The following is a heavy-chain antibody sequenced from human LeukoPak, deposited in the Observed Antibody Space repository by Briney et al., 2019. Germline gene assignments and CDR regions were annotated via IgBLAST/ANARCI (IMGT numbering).Heavy chain of an antibody. J-gene: IGHJ4*02. Sequence: GGSLRLSCAASGFTFSTYAMRWVRQAPGRGLGWVSGISGSGGSTFYADSVEGRFTTSRDNSKNTLYLQMNSLRAEDTAVYYCAKDRAYYSDSSGYYLVRAYDYWGQGTLVTVSS. D-gene: IGHD3-22*01. CDR1: GFTFSTYA. V-gene: IGHV3-23*01. CDR3: AKDRAYYSDSSGYYLVRAYDY. CDR2: ISGSGGST.